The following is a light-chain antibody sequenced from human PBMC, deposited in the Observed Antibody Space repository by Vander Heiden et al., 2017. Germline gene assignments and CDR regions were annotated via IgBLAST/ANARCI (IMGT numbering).Light chain of an antibody. CDR1: SSDIGGYSY. J-gene: IGLJ1*01. CDR2: DVS. CDR3: CSYTSSSTLYV. Sequence: QSALTQPASVSGSPGQSIPISCTGSSSDIGGYSYVSWYQQHPGKAPKLMIHDVSDRPSGVSNRFSGSKSGNTASLTISGLQAEDEADYYCCSYTSSSTLYVFGTGTKVTVL. V-gene: IGLV2-14*03.